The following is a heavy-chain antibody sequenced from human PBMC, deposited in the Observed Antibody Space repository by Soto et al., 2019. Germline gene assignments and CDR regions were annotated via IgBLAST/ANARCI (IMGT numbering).Heavy chain of an antibody. CDR3: ARDTRGSFWFDP. V-gene: IGHV3-30-3*01. Sequence: GGSLRLSCAASGFTFSSYAMHWVRQAPGKGLEWVAVISYDGSNKYYADSVKGRFTISRDNSKNTLYLQMNSLRAEDTAVYYCARDTRGSFWFDPWGQGTLVTVAS. J-gene: IGHJ5*02. D-gene: IGHD1-26*01. CDR2: ISYDGSNK. CDR1: GFTFSSYA.